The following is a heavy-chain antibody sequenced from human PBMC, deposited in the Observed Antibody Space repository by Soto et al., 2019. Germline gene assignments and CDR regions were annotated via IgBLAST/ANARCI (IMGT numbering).Heavy chain of an antibody. V-gene: IGHV3-9*01. Sequence: SLRLSCAASGFTFDDYAMHWVGQAPGKGLEWVSGISWNSGSIGYADSVKGRFTISRDNAKNSLYLQMNSLRAEDTALYYCAKDSYYDSSGYIGYWGQGTLVTVSS. CDR1: GFTFDDYA. D-gene: IGHD3-22*01. CDR2: ISWNSGSI. CDR3: AKDSYYDSSGYIGY. J-gene: IGHJ4*02.